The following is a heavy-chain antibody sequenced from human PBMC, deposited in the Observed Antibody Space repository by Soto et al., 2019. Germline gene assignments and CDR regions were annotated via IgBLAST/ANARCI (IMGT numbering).Heavy chain of an antibody. Sequence: SLRLSCAASGFTFSSYSMNWVRQAPGKGLEWVSSISSSSSYIYYADSVKGRFTISRDNAKNSLYLQMNSLRAEDTAVYYCARDLLGYCSGGSCYQVAFDIWGQGTMVTVSS. D-gene: IGHD2-15*01. J-gene: IGHJ3*02. CDR3: ARDLLGYCSGGSCYQVAFDI. CDR1: GFTFSSYS. CDR2: ISSSSSYI. V-gene: IGHV3-21*01.